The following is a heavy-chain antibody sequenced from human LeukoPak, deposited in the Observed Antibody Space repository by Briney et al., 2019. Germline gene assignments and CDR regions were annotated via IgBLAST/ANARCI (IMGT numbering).Heavy chain of an antibody. CDR2: IYTSGST. D-gene: IGHD6-13*01. Sequence: PSETLSLTCTVSGGSISSGSYSWSWIRQPAGKGLEWIGRIYTSGSTNYHPSLKSRVTISVDTSKTQFSLKLSSVTAADTAVYYCARGYSSSWHGDWFDPWGQGTLVTVSS. V-gene: IGHV4-61*02. J-gene: IGHJ5*02. CDR1: GGSISSGSYS. CDR3: ARGYSSSWHGDWFDP.